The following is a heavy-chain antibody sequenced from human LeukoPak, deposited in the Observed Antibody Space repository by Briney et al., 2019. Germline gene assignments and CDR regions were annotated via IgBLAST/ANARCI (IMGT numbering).Heavy chain of an antibody. J-gene: IGHJ3*02. CDR2: ISGIGGTT. V-gene: IGHV3-23*01. Sequence: GGSLRLSCAASGFTFSSYAMSWVRQAPGKGLEWVSAISGIGGTTYNADSVKGRFTISRDTSKNSLYLQMDSLRTEDTALYYCAKDGPTLFSANAFDIWGQGTMVTVSS. D-gene: IGHD3-16*01. CDR3: AKDGPTLFSANAFDI. CDR1: GFTFSSYA.